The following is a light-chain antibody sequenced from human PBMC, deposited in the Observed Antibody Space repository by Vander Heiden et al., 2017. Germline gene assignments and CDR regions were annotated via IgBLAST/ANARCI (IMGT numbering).Light chain of an antibody. CDR2: GAS. V-gene: IGKV1D-8*03. CDR1: QGISSY. Sequence: VIWLTRSPSLLPASTGERVTLSCRMSQGISSYLAWYQQKPGQAPELLIYGASTWQSGVPSRFSGSGSGTDFTLTISCLQSEDFAIYYCQQYYNWPPTFGRGTKVEIK. CDR3: QQYYNWPPT. J-gene: IGKJ1*01.